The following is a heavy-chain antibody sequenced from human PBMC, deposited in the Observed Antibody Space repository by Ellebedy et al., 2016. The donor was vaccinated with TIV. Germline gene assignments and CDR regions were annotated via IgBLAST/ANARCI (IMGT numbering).Heavy chain of an antibody. Sequence: SETLSLTCAASGGSINSSNWWSWVRQPPGKGLEWIGEIYHSGSTNYNPSLKSRVTISVDKSKNQFSLKLSSVTAADTAVYYCAGMVRGVITRFFFGRVGMDVWGQGTTVTVSS. CDR3: AGMVRGVITRFFFGRVGMDV. CDR1: GGSINSSNW. D-gene: IGHD3-10*01. J-gene: IGHJ6*02. CDR2: IYHSGST. V-gene: IGHV4-4*02.